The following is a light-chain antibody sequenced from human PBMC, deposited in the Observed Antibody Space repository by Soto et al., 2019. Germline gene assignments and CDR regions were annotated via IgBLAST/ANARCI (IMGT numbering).Light chain of an antibody. CDR1: SSNIGSNY. J-gene: IGLJ1*01. Sequence: QSVLTQPPSASGTPGQRVTISCSGRSSNIGSNYVYWYQQLPGTAPKLLIYYNNQRPSGVPDRFSGSKSGTSASLAISGLRYEDEADYYCATWDDSLSGYVFGTGNKVTVL. CDR2: YNN. CDR3: ATWDDSLSGYV. V-gene: IGLV1-47*02.